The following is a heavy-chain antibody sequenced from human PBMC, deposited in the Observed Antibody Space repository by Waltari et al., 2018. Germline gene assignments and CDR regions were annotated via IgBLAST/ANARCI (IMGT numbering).Heavy chain of an antibody. Sequence: QVQLQESGPGLVKPSETLSLTCTVSGGSISSYYWSWIRQPPGKGLEWIGYIYYSGSTNYNPSLKSRVTISVDTSKNQFSLKLSSVTAADTAVYYCARGWTRWHNWFDPWGQGTLVIVSS. V-gene: IGHV4-59*01. D-gene: IGHD2-15*01. J-gene: IGHJ5*02. CDR1: GGSISSYY. CDR2: IYYSGST. CDR3: ARGWTRWHNWFDP.